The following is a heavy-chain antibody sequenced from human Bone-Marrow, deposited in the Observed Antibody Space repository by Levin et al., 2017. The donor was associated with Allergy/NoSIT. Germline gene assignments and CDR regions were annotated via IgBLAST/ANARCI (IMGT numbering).Heavy chain of an antibody. CDR1: GFTFSDQW. CDR3: ARGDADG. Sequence: GGSLRLSCATSGFTFSDQWMTWVRQAPGKGLEWVATTRHDGSQTYYVDSVKGRFTISRDNAKNSLFLQMDSLRVEDTAVYYCARGDADGWGKGTPVTVSS. CDR2: TRHDGSQT. J-gene: IGHJ6*04. V-gene: IGHV3-7*03. D-gene: IGHD3-16*01.